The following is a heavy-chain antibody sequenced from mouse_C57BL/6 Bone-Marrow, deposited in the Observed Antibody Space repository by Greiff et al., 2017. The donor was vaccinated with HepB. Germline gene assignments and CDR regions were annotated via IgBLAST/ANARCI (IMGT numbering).Heavy chain of an antibody. CDR2: IRSKSNNYAT. CDR3: VRLLYDCYAMDY. V-gene: IGHV10-1*01. J-gene: IGHJ4*01. CDR1: GFSFNTYA. Sequence: EVMLVESGGGLVQPKGSLKLSCAASGFSFNTYAMNWVRQAPGKGLEWVARIRSKSNNYATYYADSVKDRFTISRDDSESMLYLQMNNLKTEDTAMYYCVRLLYDCYAMDYWGQGTSVTVSS. D-gene: IGHD2-3*01.